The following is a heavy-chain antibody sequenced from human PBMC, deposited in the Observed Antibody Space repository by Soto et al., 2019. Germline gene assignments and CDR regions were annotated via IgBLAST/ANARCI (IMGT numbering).Heavy chain of an antibody. J-gene: IGHJ4*02. D-gene: IGHD2-8*02. Sequence: TLSLTCTFSGASITSSSYWSWIRQPAGKGLEWIGRFSLSGTTNYNPSLRSRVTMSADVSKNQFSLRLTSVTAADTALYYCARGMTPPGAPAWYYFDSWGQGTLVTVSS. CDR2: FSLSGTT. CDR3: ARGMTPPGAPAWYYFDS. V-gene: IGHV4-4*07. CDR1: GASITSSSY.